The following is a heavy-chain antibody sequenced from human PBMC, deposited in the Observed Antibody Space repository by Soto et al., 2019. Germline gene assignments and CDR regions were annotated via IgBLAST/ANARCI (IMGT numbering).Heavy chain of an antibody. D-gene: IGHD6-19*01. V-gene: IGHV1-18*01. CDR1: GYPFTSYG. J-gene: IGHJ4*02. Sequence: QVQLVQSGAEVKKPGASVKVSCKTSGYPFTSYGINWVRQAPGQGPEWMGWISAYDDKTIYSQKLQCRVTLTADTSKTTAYMELRGLRFDDTAVYYCARDRLIAVTGLLRNWGQGTLVTVSS. CDR2: ISAYDDKT. CDR3: ARDRLIAVTGLLRN.